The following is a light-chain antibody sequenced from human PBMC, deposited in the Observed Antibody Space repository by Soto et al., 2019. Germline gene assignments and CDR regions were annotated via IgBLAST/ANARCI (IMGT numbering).Light chain of an antibody. CDR3: SSYTTRLIYV. V-gene: IGLV2-14*01. CDR1: SSDVGAYDH. CDR2: EVT. Sequence: QSVLTQPASVSGSPGQSVTISCTGTSSDVGAYDHVSWYQQHPGKAPKLLIYEVTHRPSGVSNRFSGSKSGNTASLTISGLQAEDEADYYCSSYTTRLIYVFGTGTKVTVL. J-gene: IGLJ1*01.